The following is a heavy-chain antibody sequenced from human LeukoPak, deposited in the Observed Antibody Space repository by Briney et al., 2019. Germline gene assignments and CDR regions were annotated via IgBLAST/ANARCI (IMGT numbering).Heavy chain of an antibody. Sequence: SETLSLTCTVSGGSITSTTYYWGWIRQPPGKGLEWIGSIYFSGSTYYNPSLKSRITISVDTSKNQFSLKLNSVTAADTAVYYCARGTNRLYQFDPWGQGTLVTVSS. D-gene: IGHD1-7*01. CDR2: IYFSGST. V-gene: IGHV4-39*01. CDR1: GGSITSTTYY. J-gene: IGHJ5*02. CDR3: ARGTNRLYQFDP.